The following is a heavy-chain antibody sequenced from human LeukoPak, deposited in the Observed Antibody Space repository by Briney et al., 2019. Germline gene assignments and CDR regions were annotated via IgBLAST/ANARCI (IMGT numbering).Heavy chain of an antibody. V-gene: IGHV4-34*01. D-gene: IGHD3-9*01. CDR1: GGSFSGYY. CDR3: AREAYDILTGYPGDYYGMDA. CDR2: IDHSGST. Sequence: SETLSLTCAVYGGSFSGYYWSWIRQPPGKGLEWIGEIDHSGSTNYNPSLKSRVTISVDTSKNQFSLKLSSVTAADTAVYYCAREAYDILTGYPGDYYGMDAWGQGTTVTVSS. J-gene: IGHJ6*02.